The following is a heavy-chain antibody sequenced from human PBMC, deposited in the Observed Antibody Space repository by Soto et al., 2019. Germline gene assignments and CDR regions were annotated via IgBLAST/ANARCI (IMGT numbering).Heavy chain of an antibody. D-gene: IGHD6-19*01. Sequence: GESLKISCKGSGYSFTSYWIGWVRQMPGKGLEWMGIIYPGDSDTRYSPSFQGQVTISADKSISTAYLQWSSLKASDTAMYYCARTAVAGLYYYYGMDVWGQGTTVTVSS. V-gene: IGHV5-51*01. CDR2: IYPGDSDT. CDR1: GYSFTSYW. J-gene: IGHJ6*02. CDR3: ARTAVAGLYYYYGMDV.